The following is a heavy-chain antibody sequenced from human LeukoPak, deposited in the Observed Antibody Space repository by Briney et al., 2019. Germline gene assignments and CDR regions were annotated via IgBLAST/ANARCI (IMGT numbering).Heavy chain of an antibody. J-gene: IGHJ4*02. CDR1: GYTFTSYG. Sequence: ASVKVSCKASGYTFTSYGISWVRQAPGQGLEWMGWISAYNGNTNYAQKLQGRVTMTTDTSTSTAYMELRSQRSDDTAVYYCARVKITFGGVIDLFDYWGQGTLVTVSS. CDR3: ARVKITFGGVIDLFDY. CDR2: ISAYNGNT. V-gene: IGHV1-18*04. D-gene: IGHD3-16*02.